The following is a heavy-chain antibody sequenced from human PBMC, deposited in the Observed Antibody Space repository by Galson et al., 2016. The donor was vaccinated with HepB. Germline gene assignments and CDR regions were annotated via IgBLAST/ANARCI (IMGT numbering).Heavy chain of an antibody. CDR2: IWNDASNE. CDR1: GFTLSSYG. Sequence: SLRLSCAASGFTLSSYGMHWVRQAPGKGLEWVAVIWNDASNEYYGDSVKGRFTISRDNSKNALYLQMHSLRAEDTAVYYCARGRCSDYLDAFDIWGQGTMVIVSS. V-gene: IGHV3-33*01. J-gene: IGHJ3*02. CDR3: ARGRCSDYLDAFDI. D-gene: IGHD6-25*01.